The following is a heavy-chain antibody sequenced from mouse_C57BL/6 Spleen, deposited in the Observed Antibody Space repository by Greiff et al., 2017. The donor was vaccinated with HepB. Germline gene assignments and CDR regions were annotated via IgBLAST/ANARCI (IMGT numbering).Heavy chain of an antibody. J-gene: IGHJ1*03. CDR3: SSCYYGSSFNWYFDV. CDR2: IYPGSGST. V-gene: IGHV1-55*01. CDR1: GYTFTSYW. D-gene: IGHD1-1*01. Sequence: VQLQQSGAELVKPGASVKMSCKASGYTFTSYWITWVKQRPGQGLEWIGDIYPGSGSTNYNEKFKSKATLTVDTSSSTAYMQLSSLTSQDSAVYYCSSCYYGSSFNWYFDVWGTGTTVTVSS.